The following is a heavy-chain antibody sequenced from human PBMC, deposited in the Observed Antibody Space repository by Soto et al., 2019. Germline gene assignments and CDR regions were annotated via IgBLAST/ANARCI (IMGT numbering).Heavy chain of an antibody. V-gene: IGHV4-34*01. CDR3: ARGQVVAATPGFGY. Sequence: QVQLQQWGAGLLKPSENLSLTCAVYGGSFSGYYWSWIRQPPGKGLEWIGEINHSGSTNYNPSLKSRVTISVDTSKNQFSLKLSSVTAADTAVYYCARGQVVAATPGFGYWGQGTLVTVSS. J-gene: IGHJ4*02. CDR2: INHSGST. D-gene: IGHD2-15*01. CDR1: GGSFSGYY.